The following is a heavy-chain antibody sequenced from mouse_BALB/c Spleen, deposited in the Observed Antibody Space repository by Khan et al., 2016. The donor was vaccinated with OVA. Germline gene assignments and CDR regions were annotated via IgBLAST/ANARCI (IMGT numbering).Heavy chain of an antibody. Sequence: QEVQSGPELKKPGETVKISCKASGYTFTNYGMNWVKQAPGKGLKWMGWINTYTGEPTYADDFKGRFAFSLETSASTAYLQINNLKNEDTATYFCARVGYNGTMDYWGQGTSVTVSS. CDR2: INTYTGEP. V-gene: IGHV9-3-1*01. D-gene: IGHD2-14*01. CDR3: ARVGYNGTMDY. CDR1: GYTFTNYG. J-gene: IGHJ4*01.